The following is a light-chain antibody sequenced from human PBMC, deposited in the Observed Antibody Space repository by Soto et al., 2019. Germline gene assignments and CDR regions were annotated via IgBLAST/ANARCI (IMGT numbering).Light chain of an antibody. J-gene: IGKJ1*01. CDR3: MQPLQSWT. CDR2: LGS. Sequence: DIVLTQTPLSSPVTLGQPASISCRSSQTLLHSNEYNYVDWYLQKPGQSPQLLIYLGSNRASGVPDRFSGSGSGTDFTLKISRVEAEDVGVYYCMQPLQSWTFGQGTKVDIK. CDR1: QTLLHSNEYNY. V-gene: IGKV2-28*01.